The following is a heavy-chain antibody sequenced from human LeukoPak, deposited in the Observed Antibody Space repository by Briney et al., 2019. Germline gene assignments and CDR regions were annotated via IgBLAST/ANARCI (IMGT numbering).Heavy chain of an antibody. D-gene: IGHD5-18*01. Sequence: PETLSLTCTVSGYSISSGYYWGWTRQPPGKGLEWIGSIYHSGSTSYNPSLKSRVTMSVDTSKNQFSLKLSSVTAADTAVYYCARGPGYYYFDYWGQGTLVTVSS. V-gene: IGHV4-38-2*02. CDR3: ARGPGYYYFDY. CDR2: IYHSGST. J-gene: IGHJ4*02. CDR1: GYSISSGYY.